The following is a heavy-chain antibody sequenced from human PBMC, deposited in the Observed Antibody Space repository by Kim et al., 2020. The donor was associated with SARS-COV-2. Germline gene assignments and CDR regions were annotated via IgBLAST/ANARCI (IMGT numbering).Heavy chain of an antibody. J-gene: IGHJ1*01. CDR3: VKPHLYSDDYSGPQD. D-gene: IGHD1-26*01. CDR2: ISNDGTKK. Sequence: GGSLRLSCGATGFTFSSYGMHWVRQAPGKGLEWVASISNDGTKKYYANSVKGRFIILRDNSKNALDLQLNTLRIEDTGVYYCVKPHLYSDDYSGPQDWG. V-gene: IGHV3-30*18. CDR1: GFTFSSYG.